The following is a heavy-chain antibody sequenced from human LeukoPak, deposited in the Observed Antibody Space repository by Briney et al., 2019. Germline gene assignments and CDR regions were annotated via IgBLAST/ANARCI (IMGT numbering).Heavy chain of an antibody. J-gene: IGHJ6*03. V-gene: IGHV3-30*02. CDR2: MRNDESKT. CDR1: GLIFSSYG. CDR3: AKPVIPSAYQGTYYMDV. Sequence: PGGSLRLSCAASGLIFSSYGMHWVRQAPGEGLEWVAYMRNDESKTFYADSVKGRFTISRDNSKNTLYLQMHSLRAEDTALYYCAKPVIPSAYQGTYYMDVWGKGTTVTVSS. D-gene: IGHD3-16*01.